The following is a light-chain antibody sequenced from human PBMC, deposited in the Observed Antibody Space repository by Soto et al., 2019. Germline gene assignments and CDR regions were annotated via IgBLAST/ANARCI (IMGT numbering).Light chain of an antibody. J-gene: IGKJ4*01. Sequence: DIQMTQSPSSLSASLGDRVTITCRASQDIGIYLAWFQQRPGKVPKLLIYAASTLQSGVPSRFSGSGSGTDFTLTISSLQPEDVATYYCQKYNSAPLTFGGGTRVEIK. CDR2: AAS. CDR3: QKYNSAPLT. V-gene: IGKV1-27*01. CDR1: QDIGIY.